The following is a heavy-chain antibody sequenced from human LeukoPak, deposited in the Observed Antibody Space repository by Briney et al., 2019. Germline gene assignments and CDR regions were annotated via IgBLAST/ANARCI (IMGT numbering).Heavy chain of an antibody. V-gene: IGHV5-51*01. Sequence: PGESLKISCKGSGYTFTTYWIAWVRQMPGKGLEWMGIIYPGDSDTRYSPSFQGQVTISADKSISTAYLQWSSLKASDTAMYYCARLNREQQLPDYWGQGTLVTVSS. CDR3: ARLNREQQLPDY. J-gene: IGHJ4*02. D-gene: IGHD6-13*01. CDR2: IYPGDSDT. CDR1: GYTFTTYW.